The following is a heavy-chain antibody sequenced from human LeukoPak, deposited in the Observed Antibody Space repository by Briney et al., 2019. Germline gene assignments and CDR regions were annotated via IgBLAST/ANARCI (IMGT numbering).Heavy chain of an antibody. D-gene: IGHD5-18*01. CDR1: GYTFTSYD. CDR2: MNPNSGNT. CDR3: ARGWRYSYGVDY. Sequence: ASVKVSCKASGYTFTSYDINWVRQATGQGLEWMGWMNPNSGNTGYAQKFQGRVTMTRNTSISTAYMELSSLRSEDTAVYYCARGWRYSYGVDYWGQGTLVTVSS. V-gene: IGHV1-8*01. J-gene: IGHJ4*02.